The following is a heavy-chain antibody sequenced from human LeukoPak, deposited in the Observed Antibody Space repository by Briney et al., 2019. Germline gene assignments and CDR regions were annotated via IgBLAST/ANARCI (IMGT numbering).Heavy chain of an antibody. CDR2: ISSSSSDI. J-gene: IGHJ6*02. V-gene: IGHV3-21*01. D-gene: IGHD2-21*02. Sequence: KPGGSLRLSCAASGFTFSTHSMNWVRQAPGKGLEWVSCISSSSSDIKYADSVKGRFTISRDNAKNSLYLQMNSLRAEDTAVYYCAREGCGGDCYMHYYGMDVWGQGTTVTVSS. CDR1: GFTFSTHS. CDR3: AREGCGGDCYMHYYGMDV.